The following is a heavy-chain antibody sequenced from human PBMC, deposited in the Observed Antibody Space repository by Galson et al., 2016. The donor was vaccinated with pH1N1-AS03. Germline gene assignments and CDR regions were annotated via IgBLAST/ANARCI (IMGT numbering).Heavy chain of an antibody. J-gene: IGHJ6*02. Sequence: SLRLSCAGSGFTFSSYWMSWVRQAPGKGLEWVANIKEDGSVKYYVDSVKGRFTISRDNAKNSVYLQMNSLRADDTAVYYCARAIGAAGSAWGQGTTVIVSS. V-gene: IGHV3-7*03. CDR2: IKEDGSVK. CDR1: GFTFSSYW. CDR3: ARAIGAAGSA. D-gene: IGHD6-13*01.